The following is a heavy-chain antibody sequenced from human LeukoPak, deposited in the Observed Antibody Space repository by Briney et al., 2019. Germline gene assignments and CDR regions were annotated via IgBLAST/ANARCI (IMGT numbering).Heavy chain of an antibody. CDR1: GGSFSGYY. CDR2: INHSGST. V-gene: IGHV4-34*01. D-gene: IGHD2-21*02. CDR3: AGGPGGEIVVVTASYFDY. J-gene: IGHJ4*02. Sequence: SETLSLTCAVYGGSFSGYYWSWIRQPPGKGLEWIGEINHSGSTNYNPSLKSRVTISVDTSKNQFSLKLSSVTAADTAVYYCAGGPGGEIVVVTASYFDYWGQGTLVTVSS.